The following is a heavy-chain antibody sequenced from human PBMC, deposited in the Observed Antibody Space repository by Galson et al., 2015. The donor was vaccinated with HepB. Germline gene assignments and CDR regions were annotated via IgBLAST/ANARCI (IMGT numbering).Heavy chain of an antibody. CDR1: GYTFTSDG. Sequence: SVKVSCKASGYTFTSDGFSWVRQAPGQGLEWMGWISSYNGNSNSAQKLQGRFSMTTDTSTNTTYMELRGLRSDDTAVYYCARDGNYHGMDVWGQGTTVTVSS. CDR3: ARDGNYHGMDV. D-gene: IGHD1-1*01. J-gene: IGHJ6*02. CDR2: ISSYNGNS. V-gene: IGHV1-18*01.